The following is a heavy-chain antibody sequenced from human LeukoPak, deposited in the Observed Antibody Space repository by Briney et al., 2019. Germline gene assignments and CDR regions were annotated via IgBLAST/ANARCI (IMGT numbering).Heavy chain of an antibody. CDR2: ISSSSSTI. CDR3: ARDHRPNDYSNYEWVWSMGVSFDY. V-gene: IGHV3-48*01. D-gene: IGHD4-11*01. Sequence: TGGSLRLSCAASGFTFSSYWMLWVRQAPGKGLEWVSYISSSSSTIYYADSVKGRFTISRDNAKNSLYLQMNSLRAEDTAVYYCARDHRPNDYSNYEWVWSMGVSFDYWGQGTLVTVSS. CDR1: GFTFSSYW. J-gene: IGHJ4*02.